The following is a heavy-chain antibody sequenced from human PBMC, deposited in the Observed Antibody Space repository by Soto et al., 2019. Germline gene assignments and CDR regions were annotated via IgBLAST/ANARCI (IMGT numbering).Heavy chain of an antibody. D-gene: IGHD2-2*01. V-gene: IGHV3-23*01. J-gene: IGHJ3*02. CDR3: AKDRCTSTSCRLFPTNQGTGI. CDR2: ISGSDDRT. Sequence: GGSLRLSCAASGFTFRSYAMSWVRQAPGKGLEWVSGISGSDDRTYYADSVKGRFTISRDNSKNTLYLQMNSLRAEDTAVYYCAKDRCTSTSCRLFPTNQGTGIWGQGTMVTVSS. CDR1: GFTFRSYA.